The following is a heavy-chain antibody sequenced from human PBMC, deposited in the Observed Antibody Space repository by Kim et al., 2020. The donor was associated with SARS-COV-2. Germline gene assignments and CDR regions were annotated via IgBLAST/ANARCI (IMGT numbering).Heavy chain of an antibody. CDR2: ISRRGDAM. J-gene: IGHJ5*02. D-gene: IGHD2-15*01. CDR1: GFMFRNYE. Sequence: GGSLRLSCAASGFMFRNYELNWVRQAPGKGLEWVSYISRRGDAMDYADSVKGRFTISRDNAKNSLYLQMHSLRVEDTAVYFCAGADVAQLKWIWFDPWGQGNLLTLS. CDR3: AGADVAQLKWIWFDP. V-gene: IGHV3-48*03.